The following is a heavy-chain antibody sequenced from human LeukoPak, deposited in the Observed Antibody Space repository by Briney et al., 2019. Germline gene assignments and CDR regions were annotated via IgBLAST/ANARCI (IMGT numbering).Heavy chain of an antibody. V-gene: IGHV1-18*01. D-gene: IGHD2-2*01. CDR1: GYTFTAYG. Sequence: ASVKVSCKASGYTFTAYGISWVRQAPGQGLEWMGWINNYNGNTNYAEKLQGRVTMTTDTSTTTAFMELRGLTSDDTAVYYCARGSVVVPAAIGYWGQGTLVTVSS. J-gene: IGHJ4*02. CDR2: INNYNGNT. CDR3: ARGSVVVPAAIGY.